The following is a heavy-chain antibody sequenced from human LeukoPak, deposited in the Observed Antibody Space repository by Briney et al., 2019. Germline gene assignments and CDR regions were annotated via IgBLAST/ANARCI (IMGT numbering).Heavy chain of an antibody. V-gene: IGHV3-23*01. CDR3: AKGSDILTGYFDY. Sequence: GGSLRLSCAASGFTFTNYAMNWVRQAPGKGLEWVSAITGSGGSTYYTDSVKGRFTISRDNSKNTLYLQMNSLRAEDTAVYYCAKGSDILTGYFDYWGQGTLVTVSS. J-gene: IGHJ4*02. CDR1: GFTFTNYA. CDR2: ITGSGGST. D-gene: IGHD3-9*01.